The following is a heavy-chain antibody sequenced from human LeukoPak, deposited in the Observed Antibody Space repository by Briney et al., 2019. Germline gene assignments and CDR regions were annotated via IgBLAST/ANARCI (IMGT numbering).Heavy chain of an antibody. J-gene: IGHJ5*02. D-gene: IGHD2-15*01. CDR3: ARGMVAATPSLDP. CDR2: TYYSGST. Sequence: SQTLSLTCTVSGGSFSSGGYYWSWIRQHPGKGLEWIGYTYYSGSTYYNPSLKSRVTISVDTSKNQFSLKLSSVTAADTAVYYCARGMVAATPSLDPWGQGTLVTVSS. CDR1: GGSFSSGGYY. V-gene: IGHV4-31*03.